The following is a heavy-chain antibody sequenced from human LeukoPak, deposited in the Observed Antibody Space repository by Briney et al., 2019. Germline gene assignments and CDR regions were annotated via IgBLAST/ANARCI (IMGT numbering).Heavy chain of an antibody. CDR2: MNPNSGNT. D-gene: IGHD3-9*01. J-gene: IGHJ4*02. Sequence: ASVKVSCKASGYTFTSYDINWVRQATGQGLEWMGWMNPNSGNTGYAQKFQGRVTITADESTSTAYMELSSLRSEDTAVYYCASTVHYDILTGPSLDYWGQGTLVTVSS. CDR3: ASTVHYDILTGPSLDY. CDR1: GYTFTSYD. V-gene: IGHV1-8*01.